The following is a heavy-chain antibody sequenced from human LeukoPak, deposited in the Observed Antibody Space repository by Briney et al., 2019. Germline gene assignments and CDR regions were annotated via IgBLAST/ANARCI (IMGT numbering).Heavy chain of an antibody. CDR2: ISSSSSYI. CDR1: GFTFSSYS. V-gene: IGHV3-21*01. D-gene: IGHD3-10*01. CDR3: ARDPGYYYGSGSALFDP. Sequence: GGSLILSCAASGFTFSSYSMNWVRQAPGKGLEWVSSISSSSSYIYYADSVKGRFTISRDNAKNSLYLQMNSLRAEDTAVYYCARDPGYYYGSGSALFDPWGQGTLVTVSS. J-gene: IGHJ5*02.